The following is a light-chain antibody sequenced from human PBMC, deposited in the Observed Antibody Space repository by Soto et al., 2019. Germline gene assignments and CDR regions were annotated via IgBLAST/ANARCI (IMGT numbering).Light chain of an antibody. J-gene: IGKJ1*01. V-gene: IGKV3-20*01. CDR3: QQYGSSSWT. CDR2: GAS. CDR1: QSVSSSY. Sequence: PGERATLSCRASQSVSSSYLARYQQKPGQAPRLLIYGASSRATGIPERFSGSGSGTDFTLTISRLEPEDFAVYYCQQYGSSSWTFGQGNKVEIK.